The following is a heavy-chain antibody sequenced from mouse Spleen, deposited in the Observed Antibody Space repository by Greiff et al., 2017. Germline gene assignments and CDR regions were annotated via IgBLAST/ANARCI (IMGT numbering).Heavy chain of an antibody. D-gene: IGHD2-2*01. CDR1: GFTFSSYT. V-gene: IGHV5-6-4*01. CDR3: TRGGLRQDFDV. Sequence: EVNLVESGGGLVKPGGSLKLSCAASGFTFSSYTMSWVRQTPEKRLEWVATISSGGSYTYYPDSVKGRFTISRDNAKNTLYLQMSSLKSEDTAMYYCTRGGLRQDFDVWGAGTTVTVSS. J-gene: IGHJ1*01. CDR2: ISSGGSYT.